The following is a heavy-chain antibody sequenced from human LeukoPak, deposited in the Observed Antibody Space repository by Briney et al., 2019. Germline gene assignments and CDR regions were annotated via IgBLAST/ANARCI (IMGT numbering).Heavy chain of an antibody. J-gene: IGHJ3*02. D-gene: IGHD4-11*01. CDR3: ASSVTLIPRGPDAFNI. V-gene: IGHV3-53*01. CDR2: FYSGGST. CDR1: GFTVSSTY. Sequence: GGSLRLSCAASGFTVSSTYMSWVRQAPGKGLEWVSVFYSGGSTYYADSVKGRFTISRDTSKNTLYLQMNSLRAEDTAVYYCASSVTLIPRGPDAFNIWGQGTMVTVSS.